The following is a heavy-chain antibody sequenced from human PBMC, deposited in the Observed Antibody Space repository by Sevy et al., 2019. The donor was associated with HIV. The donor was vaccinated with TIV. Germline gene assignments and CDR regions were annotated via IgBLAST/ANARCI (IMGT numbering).Heavy chain of an antibody. CDR2: ISSSSSYI. J-gene: IGHJ5*02. Sequence: GGSLRLSCAASGFTISSYSMNWVRQAPGKGLEWVSSISSSSSYIYYADSVKGRFTISRDNAKNSLYLQMNSRRAEDTAVYYCARASAGNDFWSGPKGWFDPWGQRTLVTVSS. CDR1: GFTISSYS. V-gene: IGHV3-21*01. D-gene: IGHD3-3*01. CDR3: ARASAGNDFWSGPKGWFDP.